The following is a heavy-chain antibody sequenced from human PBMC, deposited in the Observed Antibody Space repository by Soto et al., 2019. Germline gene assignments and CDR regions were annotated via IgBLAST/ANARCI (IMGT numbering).Heavy chain of an antibody. D-gene: IGHD2-2*01. Sequence: SETLSLTCTVSGGSISSGGYYWSWIRQHPGKGLEWIGYIYYSGSTYYNPSLKSRVTISVDTSKNQFSLKLSSVTAADTAVYYCARVYCSSTSCYHPFDYWGQGTLVTVSS. CDR3: ARVYCSSTSCYHPFDY. CDR1: GGSISSGGYY. V-gene: IGHV4-31*03. J-gene: IGHJ4*02. CDR2: IYYSGST.